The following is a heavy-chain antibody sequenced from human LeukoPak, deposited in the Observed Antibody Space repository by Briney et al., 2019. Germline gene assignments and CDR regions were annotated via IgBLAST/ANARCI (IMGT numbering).Heavy chain of an antibody. Sequence: GGSLRLSCAASGVSGVTFSNYALNWVRQAPGKGLEWVSDISGSGHTTNYADSVKGRFSISRDNSKTTLYLQMSSLRVEDTAVYYCVEGIFDYWGQGTLVTVSS. J-gene: IGHJ4*02. D-gene: IGHD3-10*01. CDR1: GVSGVTFSNYA. CDR2: ISGSGHTT. V-gene: IGHV3-23*01. CDR3: VEGIFDY.